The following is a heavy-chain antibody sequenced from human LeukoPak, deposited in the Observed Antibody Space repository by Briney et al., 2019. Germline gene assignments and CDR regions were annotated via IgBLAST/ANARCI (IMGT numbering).Heavy chain of an antibody. CDR1: GGSISSGGYS. D-gene: IGHD5-18*01. CDR2: IYYSGST. Sequence: SETLSLTCAVSGGSISSGGYSWSWIRQPPGKGLEWIGYIYYSGSTNYNPSLKSRVTISVDTSKNQFSLKLSSVTAADTAVYYCARAFRRRRPLTWIQLWAEFAFDIWGQGTMVTVSS. J-gene: IGHJ3*02. CDR3: ARAFRRRRPLTWIQLWAEFAFDI. V-gene: IGHV4-61*08.